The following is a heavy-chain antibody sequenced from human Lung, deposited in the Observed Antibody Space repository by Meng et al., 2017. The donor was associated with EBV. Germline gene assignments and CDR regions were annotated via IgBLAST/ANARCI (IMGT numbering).Heavy chain of an antibody. CDR3: ARDPYDFWSGYRPFDY. CDR2: ISSSSSYI. Sequence: EVQLVESGGGVVKPGGSLRRSCAASGFTFSSYSMNCVRQDPGKGLEWVSSISSSSSYIYYADSVKGRFTISRGNAKNSLYLQMNSLRAEDTAVYYCARDPYDFWSGYRPFDYWGQGTLVTVSS. D-gene: IGHD3-3*01. J-gene: IGHJ4*02. CDR1: GFTFSSYS. V-gene: IGHV3-21*01.